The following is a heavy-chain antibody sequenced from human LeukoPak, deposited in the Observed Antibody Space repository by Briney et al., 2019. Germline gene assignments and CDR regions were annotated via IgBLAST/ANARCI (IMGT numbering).Heavy chain of an antibody. CDR2: MKQDGSEK. CDR1: GINFRGYW. V-gene: IGHV3-7*01. CDR3: ARDLGHTGYDLYDY. J-gene: IGHJ4*02. D-gene: IGHD5-12*01. Sequence: GGSLRLSCAVSGINFRGYWMAWLRQAPGKGLEWVANMKQDGSEKYYVDSVKGRFTISRDNAKNSLYLEMNSLRVEDTAVYYCARDLGHTGYDLYDYWGQGTLVTVSS.